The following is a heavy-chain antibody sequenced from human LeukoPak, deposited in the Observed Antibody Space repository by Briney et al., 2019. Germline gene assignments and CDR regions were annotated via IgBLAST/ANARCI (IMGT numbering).Heavy chain of an antibody. D-gene: IGHD3-16*01. CDR1: GASVTSYY. V-gene: IGHV4-59*02. CDR2: ISSSETT. CDR3: ARETSQKGAHYMDV. Sequence: PSETLALTCSVSGASVTSYYWNWVRQTPGKGLEWIGYISSSETTDYGPSFKSRVTMSLDTSKNQFSLKLSSVTAADTGVYYCARETSQKGAHYMDVWGKGTTITISS. J-gene: IGHJ6*03.